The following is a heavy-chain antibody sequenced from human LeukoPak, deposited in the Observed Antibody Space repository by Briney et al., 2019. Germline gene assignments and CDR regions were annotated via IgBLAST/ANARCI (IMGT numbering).Heavy chain of an antibody. D-gene: IGHD6-19*01. J-gene: IGHJ4*02. Sequence: PGGCLRLSCAASGFTFGAFARNWVRPAPGKAVEWGSAVSGSGTNSYYADSVKGRFTISRDNAKNTLYIQMNSLRAEDTAVYYCARPLGSGWFGPFDSWGQGTLVTVSS. CDR2: VSGSGTNS. CDR3: ARPLGSGWFGPFDS. V-gene: IGHV3-23*01. CDR1: GFTFGAFA.